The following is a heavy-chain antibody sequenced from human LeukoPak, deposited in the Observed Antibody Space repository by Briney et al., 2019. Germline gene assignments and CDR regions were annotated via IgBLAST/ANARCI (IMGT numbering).Heavy chain of an antibody. J-gene: IGHJ3*02. D-gene: IGHD2-2*01. CDR3: ARRYCSSTSCYWAFDI. V-gene: IGHV1-69*05. CDR1: GGTFSSYA. Sequence: SVKVSCKASGGTFSSYAISWVRQAPGQGLEWMGRIIPIFGTANYAQKFQGRVTITTDESTSTAYMELSSLRSDDTAVYYCARRYCSSTSCYWAFDIWGQGTMVTVSS. CDR2: IIPIFGTA.